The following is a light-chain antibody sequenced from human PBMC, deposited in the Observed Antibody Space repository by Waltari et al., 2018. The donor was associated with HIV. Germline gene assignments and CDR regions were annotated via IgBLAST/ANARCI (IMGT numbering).Light chain of an antibody. CDR1: SSNIGAAYD. J-gene: IGLJ3*02. V-gene: IGLV1-40*01. Sequence: QSVLTQPPSVSGAPGQTVTISCDGSSSNIGAAYDVHWYKQVPVTSPKLVIYSNINRPSGVPDRFSASKSGTSASLAITGLQAEDEAHYYCQSHDRSLSGPWVFGGGTKLTVL. CDR2: SNI. CDR3: QSHDRSLSGPWV.